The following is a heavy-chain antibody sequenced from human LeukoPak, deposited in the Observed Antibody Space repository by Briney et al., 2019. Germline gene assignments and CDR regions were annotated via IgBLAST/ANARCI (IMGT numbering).Heavy chain of an antibody. CDR2: IYYSGST. V-gene: IGHV4-59*01. J-gene: IGHJ4*02. Sequence: SETLSLTCTVSGGSISSYYWSWIRQPPGKGLEWIGYIYYSGSTNYNPSLKSRVTISVDTSKNQFSLKLSSVTAADTAVYYCARGFKSRMALKYYFGYWGQGTLVTVSS. D-gene: IGHD5-24*01. CDR3: ARGFKSRMALKYYFGY. CDR1: GGSISSYY.